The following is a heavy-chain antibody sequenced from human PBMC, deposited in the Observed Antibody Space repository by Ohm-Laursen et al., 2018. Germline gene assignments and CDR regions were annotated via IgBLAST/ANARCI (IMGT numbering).Heavy chain of an antibody. CDR1: GGSFSGYY. CDR2: INHSGST. V-gene: IGHV4-34*01. D-gene: IGHD4-17*01. J-gene: IGHJ5*02. Sequence: SDTLSLTCSVYGGSFSGYYWSWIRQPPGKGLEWIGEINHSGSTNYNPSLKSRVTISVDTSKNQFSLKLSSVTAADTAVYYCASHYGDYLGWFDPWGQGTLVTVSS. CDR3: ASHYGDYLGWFDP.